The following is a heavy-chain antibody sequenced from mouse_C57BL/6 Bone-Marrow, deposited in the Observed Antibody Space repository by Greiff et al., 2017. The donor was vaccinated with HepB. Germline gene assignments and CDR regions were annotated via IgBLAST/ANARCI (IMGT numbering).Heavy chain of an antibody. CDR2: IYPRSGNT. J-gene: IGHJ3*01. D-gene: IGHD1-1*01. CDR3: ASCYYYGSWFAY. V-gene: IGHV1-81*01. Sequence: QVQLKQSGAELARPGASVKLSCKASGYTFTSYGISWVKQRPGQGLEWIGEIYPRSGNTYYNEKFKGKGTLTADKSSSTAYMELRSLTSEDSAVYFCASCYYYGSWFAYWGQGTRVTVSA. CDR1: GYTFTSYG.